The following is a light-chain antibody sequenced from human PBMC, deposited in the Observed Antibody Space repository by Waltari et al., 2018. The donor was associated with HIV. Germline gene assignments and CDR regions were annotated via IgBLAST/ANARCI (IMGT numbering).Light chain of an antibody. CDR2: GKN. CDR1: NLRTYY. V-gene: IGLV3-19*01. J-gene: IGLJ1*01. Sequence: SSEVTQVPAVSVALGQTVKITCQGDNLRTYYASWYQQRPGQAPVLVSYGKNKRPSEIPNRCSSSAARNTASLTSTGAQAEDEADYYCKTRDRSGNLYVFGTGTTVTVL. CDR3: KTRDRSGNLYV.